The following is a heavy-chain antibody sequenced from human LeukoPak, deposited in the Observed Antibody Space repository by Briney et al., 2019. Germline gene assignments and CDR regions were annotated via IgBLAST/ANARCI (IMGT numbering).Heavy chain of an antibody. CDR3: ARVRPLSGGPGGGSLLDS. Sequence: PGGSLRLSCAASGFTFSSYSMNWVRQAPGKGLEWVSAISGSGGCTYYADSVKGRFTISRDNSENTVYLQMNSLRAEDTAVYYCARVRPLSGGPGGGSLLDSWGQGILVTVSS. V-gene: IGHV3-23*01. D-gene: IGHD1-26*01. J-gene: IGHJ5*01. CDR1: GFTFSSYS. CDR2: ISGSGGCT.